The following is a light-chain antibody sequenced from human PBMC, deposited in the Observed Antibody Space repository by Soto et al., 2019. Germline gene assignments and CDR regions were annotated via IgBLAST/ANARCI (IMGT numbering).Light chain of an antibody. V-gene: IGLV2-14*01. J-gene: IGLJ2*01. CDR2: DVS. CDR1: SSDVGGYNY. Sequence: QSALTQPASVSGSPGQSITISCTGTSSDVGGYNYVSWYQQHPGKAPKLMIYDVSNRPSGVSNRFSGSKSGNTASLTISGLQAEDEADYYYSSYTSSSTRVLGGGTKLTVL. CDR3: SSYTSSSTRV.